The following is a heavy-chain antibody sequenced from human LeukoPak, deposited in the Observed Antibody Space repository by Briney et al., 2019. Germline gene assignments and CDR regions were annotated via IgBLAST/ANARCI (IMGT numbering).Heavy chain of an antibody. CDR1: GFIFSSYG. CDR3: AKADFYTALDI. J-gene: IGHJ3*02. Sequence: GGSLRLSCATSGFIFSSYGMNWVRQAPGKGLEWVAHIWYDGSNKYYADSVKGRFVISRDNSNNTLYLQMNSLRAEDTAVYLCAKADFYTALDIWGQGTIVAVSS. CDR2: IWYDGSNK. V-gene: IGHV3-33*06. D-gene: IGHD3-3*01.